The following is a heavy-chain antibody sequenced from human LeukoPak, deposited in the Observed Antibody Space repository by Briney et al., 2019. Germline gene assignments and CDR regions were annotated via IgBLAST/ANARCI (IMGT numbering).Heavy chain of an antibody. V-gene: IGHV3-48*03. CDR2: ISGSGSDI. Sequence: GGSLRLSCAASGFTFSSYEMKWVRQAPGKGLEWVSSISGSGSDIHYADSVRGRFTTSRDNAKNSLYLQINSLRAEDTAVYYCARDLAYSYSYYYYGLDAWGQGTTVIVSS. J-gene: IGHJ6*02. D-gene: IGHD5-18*01. CDR3: ARDLAYSYSYYYYGLDA. CDR1: GFTFSSYE.